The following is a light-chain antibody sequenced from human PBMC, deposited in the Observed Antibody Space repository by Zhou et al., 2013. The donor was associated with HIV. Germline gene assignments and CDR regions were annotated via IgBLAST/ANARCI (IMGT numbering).Light chain of an antibody. CDR3: QQGDSFPLT. J-gene: IGKJ4*01. V-gene: IGKV1-9*01. CDR1: QHISSY. Sequence: DIQLTQSPSFLSASVGDRVTITCRASQHISSYLAWYQQKPGKAPKVLIYEASTLQSGGPSRFSGSGFGTEFTLTISSLQPEDFATYYCQQGDSFPLTFGAGTEVEIK. CDR2: EAS.